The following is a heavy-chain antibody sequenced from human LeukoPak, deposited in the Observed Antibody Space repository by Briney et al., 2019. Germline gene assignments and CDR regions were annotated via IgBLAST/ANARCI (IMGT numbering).Heavy chain of an antibody. Sequence: GSLRLSCAASGFTFSSYWMSWVRQAPGKGLEWVANIKQDGSEKYYVDSVKGRFTISRDNSKNTLYLQMNSLRAEDAAVYYCAKEGGSGYYYFDYWGQGTLVTVSS. J-gene: IGHJ4*02. CDR2: IKQDGSEK. CDR1: GFTFSSYW. CDR3: AKEGGSGYYYFDY. D-gene: IGHD3-22*01. V-gene: IGHV3-7*01.